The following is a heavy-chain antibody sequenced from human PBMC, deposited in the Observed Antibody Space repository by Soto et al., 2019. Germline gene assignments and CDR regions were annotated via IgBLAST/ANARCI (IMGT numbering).Heavy chain of an antibody. J-gene: IGHJ6*02. V-gene: IGHV3-30-3*01. CDR3: ARSRGTNYLYYGMDV. D-gene: IGHD3-16*01. Sequence: GGSLRLSCAASGFTFSSYTMHWVRQAPGKGLEWVAVISYDGSNKYYADSVNGRLTISRDNSKNTLYLQMHGLRSEDTAVYYCARSRGTNYLYYGMDVWGLGTTVTVS. CDR1: GFTFSSYT. CDR2: ISYDGSNK.